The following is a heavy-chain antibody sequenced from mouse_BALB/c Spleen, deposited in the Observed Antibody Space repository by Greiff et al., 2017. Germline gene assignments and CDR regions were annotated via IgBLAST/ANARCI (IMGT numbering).Heavy chain of an antibody. CDR1: GFSLTSYG. Sequence: QVQLKESGPGLVQPSQSLSITCTVSGFSLTSYGVHWVRQSPGKGLEWLGVIWSGGSTDYNAAFISRLSISKDNSKSQVFFKMNSLQANDTAIYYCARNYYGYVYYAMDYWGQGTSVTVSS. CDR3: ARNYYGYVYYAMDY. D-gene: IGHD1-2*01. V-gene: IGHV2-2*02. J-gene: IGHJ4*01. CDR2: IWSGGST.